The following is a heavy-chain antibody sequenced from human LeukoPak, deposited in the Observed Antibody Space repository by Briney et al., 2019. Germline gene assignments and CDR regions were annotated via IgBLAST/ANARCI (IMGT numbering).Heavy chain of an antibody. CDR3: ARAVLY. CDR1: GGSNY. D-gene: IGHD3-10*01. CDR2: IHHSGST. Sequence: PSETLSLTCTVSGGSNYWGWIRQPPGKGLEWIGSIHHSGSTFYNPSLRSRVTISVDTSKNQFSLKLNSVTAADTAVYYCARAVLYWGQGTLVTVSS. V-gene: IGHV4-38-2*02. J-gene: IGHJ4*02.